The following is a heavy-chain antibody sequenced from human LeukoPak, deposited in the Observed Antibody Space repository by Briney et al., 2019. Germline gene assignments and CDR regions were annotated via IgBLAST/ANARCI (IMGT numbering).Heavy chain of an antibody. Sequence: SETLSLTCSVSGGSISSGGYYWSWIRQLPGNGLEWIGYIYYSGTTYYNPSLESRVTISVDTSKNQFSLKLSSVTAADTAVYYCARDQGGYMGFDYWGQGTLVTVSS. J-gene: IGHJ4*02. D-gene: IGHD3-16*02. CDR1: GGSISSGGYY. CDR3: ARDQGGYMGFDY. CDR2: IYYSGTT. V-gene: IGHV4-31*03.